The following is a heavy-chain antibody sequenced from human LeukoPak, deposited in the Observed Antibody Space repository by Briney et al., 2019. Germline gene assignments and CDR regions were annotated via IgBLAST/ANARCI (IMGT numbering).Heavy chain of an antibody. J-gene: IGHJ4*02. CDR3: ARGPGYYDSSGYYEI. Sequence: NPSETLSLTCAVYGVPFSGYYWSWIRQPPGKGLEWIGEINHSGSTNYNPSLKSRVTISVDTSKNQFSLKLSSVTAADTAVYYCARGPGYYDSSGYYEIWGQGTLVTVSS. CDR1: GVPFSGYY. CDR2: INHSGST. V-gene: IGHV4-34*01. D-gene: IGHD3-22*01.